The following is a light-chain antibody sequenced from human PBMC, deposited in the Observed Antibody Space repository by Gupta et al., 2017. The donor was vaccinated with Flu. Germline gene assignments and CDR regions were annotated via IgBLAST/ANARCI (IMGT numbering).Light chain of an antibody. J-gene: IGLJ2*01. CDR2: EGS. CDR3: CSYAGSSTYV. Sequence: TSSDVVSYNLVSWYQQHPGKAPKLMIDEGSKRPSVVSNRFSGSKSGNTASLTISGLQAEDEADYYCCSYAGSSTYVFGGGTKLTVL. CDR1: SSDVVSYNL. V-gene: IGLV2-23*01.